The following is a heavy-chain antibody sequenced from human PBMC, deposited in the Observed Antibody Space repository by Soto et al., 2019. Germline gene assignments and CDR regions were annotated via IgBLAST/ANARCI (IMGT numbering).Heavy chain of an antibody. Sequence: EVQLLESGGGLVQPGGSLRLSCAASGFTFSSYAMSWVRQAPGKGLEWVSAISGSGGSTYYADSVKGRFTISRDNSKNTLYLQMNSLRAEDTAVYYCAKEINIVVVVAAIQADAFDIWGQGTMVTVSS. CDR3: AKEINIVVVVAAIQADAFDI. CDR2: ISGSGGST. V-gene: IGHV3-23*01. CDR1: GFTFSSYA. J-gene: IGHJ3*02. D-gene: IGHD2-15*01.